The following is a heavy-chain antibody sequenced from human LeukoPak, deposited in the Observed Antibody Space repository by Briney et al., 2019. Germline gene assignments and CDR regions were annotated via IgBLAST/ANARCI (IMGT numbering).Heavy chain of an antibody. CDR1: GFTVSSNY. D-gene: IGHD3-22*01. CDR3: ARFYYYDSIGYYYHFDY. V-gene: IGHV3-53*01. CDR2: IYTGGTT. Sequence: AGGSLRLSCAVSGFTVSSNYMSWVRQAPGKGLEWFSVIYTGGTTYYADSVKGRFTISRDNSKNTVFLQMSSLRAEDTAVYYCARFYYYDSIGYYYHFDYWGQGILVTVSS. J-gene: IGHJ4*02.